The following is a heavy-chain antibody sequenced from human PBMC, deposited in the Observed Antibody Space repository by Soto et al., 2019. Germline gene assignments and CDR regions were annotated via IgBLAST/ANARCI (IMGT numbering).Heavy chain of an antibody. V-gene: IGHV4-4*02. CDR3: AKLTWIKMPDSPSTYHFAMDV. CDR2: VYYTGSI. Sequence: QVQLLESGPGLVKPSGTLSLTCVVSGGSVTSKNWWWSWVRLSPGERPEWIGQVYYTGSIKYNPSLQRRATTSFDSSTNLLSLNLTSVTAAHTALYSCAKLTWIKMPDSPSTYHFAMDVWGQGTTVIVSS. J-gene: IGHJ6*02. D-gene: IGHD5-12*01. CDR1: GGSVTSKNW.